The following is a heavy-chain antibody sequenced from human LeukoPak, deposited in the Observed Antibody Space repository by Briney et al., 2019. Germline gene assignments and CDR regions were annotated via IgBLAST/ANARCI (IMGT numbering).Heavy chain of an antibody. Sequence: PSETLSLTCGVHGGSFSSYYWTWIRQSPGKGLEWIGEIYHSGSTNYNPSLKSRVTISVDTSKNQFSLKLSSVTAADTAVYYCAREAVTMVRGALDYWGQGTLVTVSS. CDR3: AREAVTMVRGALDY. CDR2: IYHSGST. J-gene: IGHJ4*02. D-gene: IGHD3-10*01. CDR1: GGSFSSYY. V-gene: IGHV4-34*01.